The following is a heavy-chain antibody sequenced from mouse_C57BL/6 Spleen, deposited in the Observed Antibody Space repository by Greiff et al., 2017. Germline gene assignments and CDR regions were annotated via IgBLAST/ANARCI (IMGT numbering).Heavy chain of an antibody. CDR2: IRNKANGYTT. D-gene: IGHD1-2*01. Sequence: DVHLVESGGGLVQPGGSLSLSCAASGFTFTDYYMSWVRQPPGKALEWLGFIRNKANGYTTEYSASVKGRFTISRDNSQSILYLQMNALRAEDSATYYCARYMGLRQGFDYWGQGTTLTVSS. CDR3: ARYMGLRQGFDY. CDR1: GFTFTDYY. J-gene: IGHJ2*01. V-gene: IGHV7-3*01.